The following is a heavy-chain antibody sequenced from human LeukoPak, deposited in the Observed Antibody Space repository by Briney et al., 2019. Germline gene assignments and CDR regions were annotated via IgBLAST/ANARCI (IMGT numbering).Heavy chain of an antibody. Sequence: PSETLSLTCAVYGGSFSGYYWSWIRQPPGKGLEWIGEINHSGSTNYNPSLKSRVTISVDTSKNQFSLKLSSVTAADTAVYYCARAGVGELFRPVDPWGQGTLVTVSS. CDR3: ARAGVGELFRPVDP. D-gene: IGHD3-10*01. CDR1: GGSFSGYY. CDR2: INHSGST. J-gene: IGHJ5*02. V-gene: IGHV4-34*01.